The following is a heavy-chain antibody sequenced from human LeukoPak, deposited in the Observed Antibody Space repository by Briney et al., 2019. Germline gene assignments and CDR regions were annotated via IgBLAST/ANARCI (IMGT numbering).Heavy chain of an antibody. CDR3: ARGGRKDIVVVPENNWFDP. J-gene: IGHJ5*02. V-gene: IGHV1-46*01. CDR2: INPSGGST. Sequence: ASVKVSCKASGYTFTSYYMHWVRQAPGQGLEWMGIINPSGGSTSYAQKFQGRVTMTRDTSTSTVYMELSSLRSEDTAVYYCARGGRKDIVVVPENNWFDPWGQGTLVTVSS. CDR1: GYTFTSYY. D-gene: IGHD2-2*01.